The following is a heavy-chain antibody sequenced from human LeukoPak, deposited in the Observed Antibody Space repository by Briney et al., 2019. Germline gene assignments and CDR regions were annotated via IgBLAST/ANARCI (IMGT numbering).Heavy chain of an antibody. Sequence: GGSLRLSCAASGFTFSSYSMNWVRQAPGKGLEWVSSISSSGSYIYYADSVKGRFTISRDNAKNSLYLQMNSLITEDTAVYYCTRGAMIPQYSQHWGQGTLVTVSS. J-gene: IGHJ1*01. CDR2: ISSSGSYI. D-gene: IGHD5-12*01. CDR3: TRGAMIPQYSQH. CDR1: GFTFSSYS. V-gene: IGHV3-21*03.